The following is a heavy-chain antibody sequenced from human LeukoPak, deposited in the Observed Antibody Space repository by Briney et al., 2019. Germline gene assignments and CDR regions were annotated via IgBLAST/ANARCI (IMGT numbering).Heavy chain of an antibody. J-gene: IGHJ4*02. V-gene: IGHV1-18*01. D-gene: IGHD6-13*01. CDR2: ISIYNGNT. CDR1: GYTFTSYG. CDR3: TRDREAAGQKLTDY. Sequence: ASVKVSCKASGYTFTSYGITWVRQAPGQGLEWRGWISIYNGNTNYAQKLQGRVTMTTDTSTSTAYMELRGLRPDDTAIYYCTRDREAAGQKLTDYWGQGTLVTVSS.